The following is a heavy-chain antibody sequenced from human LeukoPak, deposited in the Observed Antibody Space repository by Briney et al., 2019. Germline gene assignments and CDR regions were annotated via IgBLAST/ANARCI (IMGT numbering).Heavy chain of an antibody. D-gene: IGHD6-13*01. Sequence: GGSLRLSCAASGFTVSDNYMSWVRQAPGKGLEWVSVMYSGGDTYYADSVKGRFTFSRDISKNTLYLQMNDLRSEDTAMYYCARDAPQVPAAGVLASWGQGTLVTVSS. CDR3: ARDAPQVPAAGVLAS. CDR2: MYSGGDT. V-gene: IGHV3-53*01. CDR1: GFTVSDNY. J-gene: IGHJ5*02.